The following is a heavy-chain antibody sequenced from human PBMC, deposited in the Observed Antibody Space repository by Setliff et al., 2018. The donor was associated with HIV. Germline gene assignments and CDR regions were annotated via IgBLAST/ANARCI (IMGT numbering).Heavy chain of an antibody. CDR2: ITNTGSST. CDR3: MYGGRTATTH. J-gene: IGHJ4*02. D-gene: IGHD4-17*01. V-gene: IGHV3-11*04. CDR1: GFTFSDYY. Sequence: GGSLRLSCAASGFTFSDYYLNWFRLGPGKGLEWISHITNTGSSTNYADSVKGRFTISRDNAKYSLDLQMNTLRVEDTAVYYCMYGGRTATTHWGQGTLVTVSS.